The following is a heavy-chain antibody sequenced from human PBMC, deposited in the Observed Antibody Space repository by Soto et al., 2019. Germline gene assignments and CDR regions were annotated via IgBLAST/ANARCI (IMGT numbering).Heavy chain of an antibody. J-gene: IGHJ4*02. Sequence: EVQLLESGGGLVQPGGSLRLSCAASGFTFSSYAMSWVRQAPGKGLEWVSTISDSGGSRYYADSVKGRFTISRDNPRNRLFLQVNSLRAEGTAVYYCAREDYDTISEGRGYFEFWGPGTLVTVSS. CDR2: ISDSGGSR. CDR1: GFTFSSYA. D-gene: IGHD3-9*01. V-gene: IGHV3-23*01. CDR3: AREDYDTISEGRGYFEF.